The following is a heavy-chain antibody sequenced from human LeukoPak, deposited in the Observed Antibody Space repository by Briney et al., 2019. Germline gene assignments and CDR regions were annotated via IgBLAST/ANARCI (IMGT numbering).Heavy chain of an antibody. J-gene: IGHJ4*02. Sequence: ASVKVSCKVSGYTLTELSMHWVRQAPGKGLEWMGGFDPEDGETIYAQMFQGRVTMTEDTSTDTAYMELSSLRSEDTAVYYCATAGAIRTTYYYDSSGYYYAYWGQGTLVTVYS. CDR3: ATAGAIRTTYYYDSSGYYYAY. CDR1: GYTLTELS. D-gene: IGHD3-22*01. CDR2: FDPEDGET. V-gene: IGHV1-24*01.